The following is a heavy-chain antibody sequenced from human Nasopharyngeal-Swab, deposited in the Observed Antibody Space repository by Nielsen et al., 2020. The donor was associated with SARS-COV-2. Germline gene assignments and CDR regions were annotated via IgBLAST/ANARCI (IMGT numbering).Heavy chain of an antibody. Sequence: WIRQPPGKGLEWIGEINHSGSTNYNPSLKSRVTISVDTSKNQFSLKLSSVTAADTAVYYWARPTTLGYYYGMDVWGQGTTVTVSS. D-gene: IGHD1-14*01. CDR2: INHSGST. J-gene: IGHJ6*02. CDR3: ARPTTLGYYYGMDV. V-gene: IGHV4-34*01.